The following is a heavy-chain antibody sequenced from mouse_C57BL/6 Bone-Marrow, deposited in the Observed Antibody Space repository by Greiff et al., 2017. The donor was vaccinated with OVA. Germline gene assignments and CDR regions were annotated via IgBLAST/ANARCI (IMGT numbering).Heavy chain of an antibody. CDR3: ARGITTVVATRNYCDY. D-gene: IGHD1-1*01. Sequence: VQLQQSGAELVRPGSSVKLSCKASGYTFTSYWMHWVKQRPIQGLEWIGNIDPSDSETHYNQKFKDKATLTVDKSSRTAYMQLSSLTSEDSAVYYCARGITTVVATRNYCDYWGQGTTLTVSS. V-gene: IGHV1-52*01. CDR1: GYTFTSYW. J-gene: IGHJ2*01. CDR2: IDPSDSET.